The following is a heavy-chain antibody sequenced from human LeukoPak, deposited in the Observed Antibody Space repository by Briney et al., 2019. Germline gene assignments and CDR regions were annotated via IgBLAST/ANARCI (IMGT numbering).Heavy chain of an antibody. J-gene: IGHJ4*02. CDR3: GRVRISSGSDYGYYFDY. Sequence: GRSLRLSCTASGFTLSRYAMNWVHQAPGKGLEWVAVISYDGDNKYYADSVKGRFTISRDNSKNTLYLQMNSLRAEDTALYYCGRVRISSGSDYGYYFDYWGQGTLVTVSS. D-gene: IGHD1-26*01. CDR1: GFTLSRYA. CDR2: ISYDGDNK. V-gene: IGHV3-30-3*01.